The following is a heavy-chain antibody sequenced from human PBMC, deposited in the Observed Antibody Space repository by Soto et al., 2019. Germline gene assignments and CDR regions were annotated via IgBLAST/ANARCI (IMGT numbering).Heavy chain of an antibody. Sequence: GGSLRLSCAASGFTFSSYGMHWVRQAPGKGVEWVAVIWSDGSNKYYAGSVKGRFTITRDNSKNTLYLQMNSLSAEDTAVYYCARDYQLGTDYWGQGTLVTVSS. CDR1: GFTFSSYG. V-gene: IGHV3-33*01. CDR3: ARDYQLGTDY. D-gene: IGHD2-2*01. J-gene: IGHJ4*02. CDR2: IWSDGSNK.